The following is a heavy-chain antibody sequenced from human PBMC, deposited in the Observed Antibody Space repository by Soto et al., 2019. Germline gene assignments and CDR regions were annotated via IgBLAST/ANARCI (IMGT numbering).Heavy chain of an antibody. CDR2: ISGSGGST. D-gene: IGHD4-17*01. Sequence: GSLELSCAASGFPFSSYAMSWVRQAQGKGLEWVSAISGSGGSTYYADSVKGRFTISRDNSKNTLYLQMNSLRAEDTAVYYCAKDSHDYGGLYFDYWGQGTLVTVSA. J-gene: IGHJ4*02. CDR3: AKDSHDYGGLYFDY. CDR1: GFPFSSYA. V-gene: IGHV3-23*01.